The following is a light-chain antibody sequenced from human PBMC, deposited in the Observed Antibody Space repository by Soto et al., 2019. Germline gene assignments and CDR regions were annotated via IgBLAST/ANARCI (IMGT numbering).Light chain of an antibody. CDR3: YPLS. J-gene: IGKJ3*01. CDR1: QGISSY. Sequence: DIQLTQSPSFLSESVGDRVTITCRASQGISSYLAWYQQKPGKAPKLLIYAAYTLQSGVPSRFSGSGSGTEFTLTLSSLQPEDCATYYCYPLSFGPGTKVDIK. CDR2: AAY. V-gene: IGKV1-9*01.